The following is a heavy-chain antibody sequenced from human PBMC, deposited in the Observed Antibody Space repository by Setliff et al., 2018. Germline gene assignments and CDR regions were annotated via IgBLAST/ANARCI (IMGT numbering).Heavy chain of an antibody. CDR3: VKEKYSSTWYERKPFDC. D-gene: IGHD6-13*01. CDR1: GLTFRTYA. V-gene: IGHV3-23*01. Sequence: PGGSLRLSCAASGLTFRTYAMSWVRQAPGKGLEWVSSTTGSGGDRDYADSVKGRFTISRDNSKNTLYLQMNSLRAEDTAVYYCVKEKYSSTWYERKPFDCWGQGTLVTVSS. CDR2: TTGSGGDR. J-gene: IGHJ4*02.